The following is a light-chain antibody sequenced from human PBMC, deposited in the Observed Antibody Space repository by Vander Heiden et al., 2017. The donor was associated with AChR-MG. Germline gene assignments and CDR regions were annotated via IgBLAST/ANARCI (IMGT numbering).Light chain of an antibody. Sequence: DIVMTQSPDSLAVSLGERATINCKSSQSVLYSSNNKNYLAWYQQKPGQPPKLLIYWASTRESGVPDRFSGSGSGTDFTLTIISRQAEDVAVYYCQQDDSTPYTFGQGTKLEIK. CDR2: WAS. CDR1: QSVLYSSNNKNY. CDR3: QQDDSTPYT. V-gene: IGKV4-1*01. J-gene: IGKJ2*01.